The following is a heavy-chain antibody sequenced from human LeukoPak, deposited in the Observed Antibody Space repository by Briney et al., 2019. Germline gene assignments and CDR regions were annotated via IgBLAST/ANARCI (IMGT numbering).Heavy chain of an antibody. Sequence: ASVKVSCKTSGYTFTGYYIHWVRQGPGQGLEWMGWINPNSGGTNYAQKFQGRVTMTREMSISVVYMGLRRLRSDDTAVYFCARIPLRNVDTNMGASRFDPWGQGTLVTVSP. D-gene: IGHD5-18*01. V-gene: IGHV1-2*02. CDR3: ARIPLRNVDTNMGASRFDP. J-gene: IGHJ5*02. CDR2: INPNSGGT. CDR1: GYTFTGYY.